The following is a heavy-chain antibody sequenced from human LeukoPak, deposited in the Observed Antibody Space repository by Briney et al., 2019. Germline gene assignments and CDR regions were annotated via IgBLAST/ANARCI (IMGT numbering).Heavy chain of an antibody. CDR2: FDPEDGVT. Sequence: ASVKVSCKVSGYTLTELSMHWVRQAPGKGLEWMGGFDPEDGVTIYAQKFQGRVTMTEDTSTDTAYMELSSLRSEDTAVYYCATVRGIAVANWFDPWGQGTLVTVSS. D-gene: IGHD6-19*01. V-gene: IGHV1-24*01. J-gene: IGHJ5*02. CDR1: GYTLTELS. CDR3: ATVRGIAVANWFDP.